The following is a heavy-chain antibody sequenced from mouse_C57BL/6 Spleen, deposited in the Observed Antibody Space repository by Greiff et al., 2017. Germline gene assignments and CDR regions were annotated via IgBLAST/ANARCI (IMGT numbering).Heavy chain of an antibody. Sequence: EVKLMESGPGLVKPSQSLSLTCSVTGYSITSGYYWNWIRQFPGNKLEWMGYISYDGSNNYNPSLKNRISITRDTSKNQFFLKLNSVTTEDTATYYCARGDYDDAFDYWGQGTTLTVSS. CDR1: GYSITSGYY. V-gene: IGHV3-6*01. J-gene: IGHJ2*01. D-gene: IGHD2-4*01. CDR2: ISYDGSN. CDR3: ARGDYDDAFDY.